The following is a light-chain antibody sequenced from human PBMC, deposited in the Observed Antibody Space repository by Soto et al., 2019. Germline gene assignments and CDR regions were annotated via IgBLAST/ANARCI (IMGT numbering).Light chain of an antibody. V-gene: IGKV3-20*01. J-gene: IGKJ2*01. CDR2: GAS. CDR3: QQYGGSPPYT. Sequence: EIVLTQSPGTLSLSPGERATLSCRASQSVSANYLAWYQQKPGQAPTLLIYGASSRATGIPDRLSGSGSGTDFTLTISRLEPEDFAVYYCQQYGGSPPYTFGQGTKLEIK. CDR1: QSVSANY.